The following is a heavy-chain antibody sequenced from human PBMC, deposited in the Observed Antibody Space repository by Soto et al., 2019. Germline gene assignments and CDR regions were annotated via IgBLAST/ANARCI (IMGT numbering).Heavy chain of an antibody. CDR3: AKTLYGGCDY. D-gene: IGHD5-12*01. CDR2: IGGNGATT. J-gene: IGHJ4*02. CDR1: GFTFSTYA. Sequence: GGSLRLSCIASGFTFSTYAMSWVRQAPGKGLEWVSGIGGNGATTRYADSVKGRFTISRDNSKNTVYLQTNNLRVEDTAVYYCAKTLYGGCDYWGRGTLVTVSS. V-gene: IGHV3-23*01.